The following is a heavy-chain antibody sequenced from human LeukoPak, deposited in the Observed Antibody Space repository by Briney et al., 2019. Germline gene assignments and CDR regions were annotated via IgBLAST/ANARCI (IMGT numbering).Heavy chain of an antibody. J-gene: IGHJ6*03. D-gene: IGHD2-2*01. V-gene: IGHV1-69*05. CDR2: IIPIFGTA. CDR1: GGTFSSYA. Sequence: ASVKVSCKASGGTFSSYAISWVRQAPGQGLEWMGGIIPIFGTASYAQKFQGRVTITTDESTSTAYMELSSLRSEDTAVYYCARGPRDIVVVPAADPYYYYYMDVWGKGTTVTVSS. CDR3: ARGPRDIVVVPAADPYYYYYMDV.